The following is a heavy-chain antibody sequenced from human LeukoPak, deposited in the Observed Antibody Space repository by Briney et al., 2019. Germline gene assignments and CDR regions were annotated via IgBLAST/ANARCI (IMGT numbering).Heavy chain of an antibody. V-gene: IGHV1-2*02. CDR3: ARVHSSGHLGRSNENTFDY. Sequence: ASVMVSCKASGYTFTGYYMHWVRQAPGQGLEWMGWINPNSGGTNYAQKFQGRVTMTRDTSISTAYMELSRLRSDDTAVYYCARVHSSGHLGRSNENTFDYWGQGTLVTVSS. CDR1: GYTFTGYY. J-gene: IGHJ4*02. D-gene: IGHD3-22*01. CDR2: INPNSGGT.